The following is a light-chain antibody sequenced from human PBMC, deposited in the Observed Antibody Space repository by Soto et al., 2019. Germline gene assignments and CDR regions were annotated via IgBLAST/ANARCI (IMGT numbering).Light chain of an antibody. CDR1: QSISSY. J-gene: IGKJ1*01. CDR3: QQSYSTPRTWT. V-gene: IGKV1-39*01. CDR2: AAS. Sequence: DIQMTQSPSSLSASVGDRVTITCRASQSISSYLNWYQQKPGKAPKLLIYAASSLQSGVPSRFSGSGSGTDFTLTISSLQPEDFATYYCQQSYSTPRTWTFGQATKVEIK.